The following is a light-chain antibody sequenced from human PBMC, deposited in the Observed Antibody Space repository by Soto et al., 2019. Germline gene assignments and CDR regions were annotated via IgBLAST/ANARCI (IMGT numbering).Light chain of an antibody. CDR3: HQRSSWPLT. V-gene: IGKV3D-20*02. Sequence: EIVLTQSPGTLSLSPGERATLSCRASQSITSSFLAWYQQKPGQAPRLLIYGASHKATGIPDRFSGSGSETDFTLTISSLEPEDFAVYYCHQRSSWPLTFGGGTKVDIK. J-gene: IGKJ4*01. CDR2: GAS. CDR1: QSITSSF.